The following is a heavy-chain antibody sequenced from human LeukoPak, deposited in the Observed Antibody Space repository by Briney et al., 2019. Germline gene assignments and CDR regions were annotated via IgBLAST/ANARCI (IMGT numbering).Heavy chain of an antibody. CDR3: ARVLLGATGTTSSVIIDY. CDR1: GGSISSGGYY. CDR2: IYYSGST. D-gene: IGHD1-1*01. J-gene: IGHJ4*02. V-gene: IGHV4-31*03. Sequence: SETLSLTCTVSGGSISSGGYYWSWIRQHPGKGLEWIGYIYYSGSTYYNPSLKSRVTISVDTSKNQFSLKLSSVTAADTAVYYCARVLLGATGTTSSVIIDYWGQGTLVTVSS.